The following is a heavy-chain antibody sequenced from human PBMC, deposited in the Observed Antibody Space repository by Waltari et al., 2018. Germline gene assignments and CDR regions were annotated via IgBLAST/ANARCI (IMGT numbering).Heavy chain of an antibody. CDR2: ISGSGGST. CDR3: VNYYGSGSYYGPFDY. D-gene: IGHD3-10*01. J-gene: IGHJ4*02. Sequence: EVQLLESGGGLVQPGGSLRPSCAAYVFTFISYAMSWVRQAPGKGLAWFSAISGSGGSTYYADSVKGRFTISSDNSKNTLYLQMNSLRAEDTAVYYCVNYYGSGSYYGPFDYWGQGTLVTVSS. V-gene: IGHV3-23*01. CDR1: VFTFISYA.